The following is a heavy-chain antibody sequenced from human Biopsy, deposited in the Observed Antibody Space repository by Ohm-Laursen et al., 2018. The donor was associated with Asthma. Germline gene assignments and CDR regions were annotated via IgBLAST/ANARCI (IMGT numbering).Heavy chain of an antibody. J-gene: IGHJ4*02. CDR3: AGQSSGPDFWSGYYYFDY. V-gene: IGHV3-30*03. CDR1: GFTFSSYG. D-gene: IGHD3-3*01. CDR2: ISYDGSNK. Sequence: SLRLSCSATGFTFSSYGMHWVRQAPGKGLEWVAVISYDGSNKYYADSVKGRFTISRDNSKNTLYLQMNSLRAEDTAVYYCAGQSSGPDFWSGYYYFDYWGQGTLVTVSS.